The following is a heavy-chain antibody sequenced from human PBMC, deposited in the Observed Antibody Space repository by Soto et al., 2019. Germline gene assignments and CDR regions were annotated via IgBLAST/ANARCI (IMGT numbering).Heavy chain of an antibody. Sequence: PSETLSLTCTVSGGSVHNGSYYWSWLRQPPGKGLEWIGYIYYTGTTNYNPSLKSHVTISVDTSKNQFSLKVKSVSAADTAVYFCARNSSGYIYGSYFESWGQGTLVTVS. CDR1: GGSVHNGSYY. V-gene: IGHV4-61*01. J-gene: IGHJ4*02. CDR2: IYYTGTT. CDR3: ARNSSGYIYGSYFES. D-gene: IGHD5-18*01.